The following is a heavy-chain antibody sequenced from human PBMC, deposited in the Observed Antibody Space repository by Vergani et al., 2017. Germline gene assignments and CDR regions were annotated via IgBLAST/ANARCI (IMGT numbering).Heavy chain of an antibody. CDR3: ATSSGWYFDY. Sequence: EVQLLESGGGLVQPGGSLRLSCAASGFTFSSYAMSWVRQAPGKGLEWVSYISSSGSTIYYADSVKGRFTISRDNAKNSLYLQMNSLRAEDTAVYYCATSSGWYFDYWGQGTLVTVSS. D-gene: IGHD6-19*01. V-gene: IGHV3-48*03. J-gene: IGHJ4*02. CDR2: ISSSGSTI. CDR1: GFTFSSYA.